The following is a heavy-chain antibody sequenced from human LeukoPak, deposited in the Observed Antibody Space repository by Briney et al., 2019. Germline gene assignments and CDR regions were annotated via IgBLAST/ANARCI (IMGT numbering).Heavy chain of an antibody. CDR1: GGSFSGYY. CDR2: INHNRST. Sequence: SETLSLTCAVYGGSFSGYYWSWIRQPPGKGLEWIGEINHNRSTNYNPSLKSRVTISVDTSKNQLSLRLSSVAASDTAVYYCARGWGGSRSDYYYYYMDVWGKGTTVTVSS. CDR3: ARGWGGSRSDYYYYYMDV. V-gene: IGHV4-34*01. J-gene: IGHJ6*03. D-gene: IGHD3-16*01.